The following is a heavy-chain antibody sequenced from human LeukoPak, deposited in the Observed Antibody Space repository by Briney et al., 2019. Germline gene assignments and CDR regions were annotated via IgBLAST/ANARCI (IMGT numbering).Heavy chain of an antibody. Sequence: NASETLSLTCAVYSRSFSGYFWTYVRQPPGMGLEWIGEINQRGSTNYNPSLKSRVTMSVDTSKNQFSLRLSSVTAADTAVYYCARGSIYYGDSSVYFDYWAQGTLVTVSS. CDR2: INQRGST. J-gene: IGHJ4*02. D-gene: IGHD3-22*01. CDR1: SRSFSGYF. CDR3: ARGSIYYGDSSVYFDY. V-gene: IGHV4-34*01.